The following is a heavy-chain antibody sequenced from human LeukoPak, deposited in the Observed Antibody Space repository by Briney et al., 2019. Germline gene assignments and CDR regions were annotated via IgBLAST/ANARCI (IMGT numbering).Heavy chain of an antibody. Sequence: PSETLSLTCTVSGGSISSYYWSWIRQPPGKGLEWIGYIYYSGSTNYNPSLKSRVTISVDTSKNQFSLKLSSVTAADTAVYYCARAGSYYVSFDSWGQGTLVTVSS. CDR2: IYYSGST. CDR1: GGSISSYY. J-gene: IGHJ4*02. CDR3: ARAGSYYVSFDS. V-gene: IGHV4-59*01. D-gene: IGHD1-26*01.